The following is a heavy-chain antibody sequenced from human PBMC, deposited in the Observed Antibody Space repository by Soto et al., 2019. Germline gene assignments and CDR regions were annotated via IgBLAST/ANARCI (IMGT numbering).Heavy chain of an antibody. CDR2: IYWDDDK. CDR1: GFSLSTSGVG. CDR3: AHRQRTVYFDY. V-gene: IGHV2-5*02. Sequence: QITLKESGPTLVKPTQTLTLTCTFSGFSLSTSGVGVGWIRQPPGKALEWLALIYWDDDKRYSPSLKSRLTIPEDTSKNHVVLTLTNRDPVDTATYYCAHRQRTVYFDYWGQGTLVTVSS. J-gene: IGHJ4*02. D-gene: IGHD4-17*01.